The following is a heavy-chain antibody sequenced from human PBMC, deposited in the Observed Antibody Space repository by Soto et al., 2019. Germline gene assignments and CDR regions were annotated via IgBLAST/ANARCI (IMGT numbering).Heavy chain of an antibody. CDR1: GGSITSSSYY. J-gene: IGHJ5*02. V-gene: IGHV4-39*01. CDR2: IYDTGST. D-gene: IGHD3-22*01. CDR3: ARSNSGYYKWFDP. Sequence: SETLSLTCTVSGGSITSSSYYWGWIRQPPGKGLEWIGSIYDTGSTYYNPSLKSRVAISVDTSKNQFSLKLSSVTAADTAIYYCARSNSGYYKWFDPWGQGTLVTVSS.